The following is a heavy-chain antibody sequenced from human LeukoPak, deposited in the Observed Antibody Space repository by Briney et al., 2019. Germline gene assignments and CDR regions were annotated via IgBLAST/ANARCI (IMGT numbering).Heavy chain of an antibody. V-gene: IGHV3-21*01. Sequence: GGSLRLSCAASGFTFRNYNMNWVRQAPGKGLEWVSSISESSSFIQYADSLKGRFAISRDNAKNSLYLQMNSLRAEDTAVYYCARQRGYCSSGVCRGWFDPWGQGTLVAVSS. D-gene: IGHD2-8*01. J-gene: IGHJ5*02. CDR1: GFTFRNYN. CDR2: ISESSSFI. CDR3: ARQRGYCSSGVCRGWFDP.